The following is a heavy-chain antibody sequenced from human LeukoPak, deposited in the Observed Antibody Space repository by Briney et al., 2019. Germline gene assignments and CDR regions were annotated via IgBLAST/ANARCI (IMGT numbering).Heavy chain of an antibody. CDR1: GYTLTTNA. V-gene: IGHV7-4-1*02. D-gene: IGHD4-17*01. CDR3: ARDRGDDYGDPDFDY. CDR2: IDTNTGNP. Sequence: ASVKVSCKASGYTLTTNAMNWVRQAPGQGLEWMGWIDTNTGNPTYAQGLTGRFVFSLDTSVSTAYLQISSLRAEDTAVYYCARDRGDDYGDPDFDYWGQGTLVTVSS. J-gene: IGHJ4*02.